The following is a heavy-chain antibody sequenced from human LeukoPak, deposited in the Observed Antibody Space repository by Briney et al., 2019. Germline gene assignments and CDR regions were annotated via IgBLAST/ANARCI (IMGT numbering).Heavy chain of an antibody. CDR2: IYSGGST. CDR3: ARGIVGPTGDY. Sequence: GGSLRLSCVASGFTVSSNHMTWVRQRPGKGLEWVSVIYSGGSTYYADSVRGRFTISRDNSKNTLYFQMNSLRAEDTAVYYCARGIVGPTGDYWGQGTLVAVSS. V-gene: IGHV3-53*01. J-gene: IGHJ4*02. CDR1: GFTVSSNH. D-gene: IGHD1-26*01.